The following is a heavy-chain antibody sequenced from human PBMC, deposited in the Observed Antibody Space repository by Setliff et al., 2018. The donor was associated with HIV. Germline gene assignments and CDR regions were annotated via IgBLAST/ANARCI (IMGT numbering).Heavy chain of an antibody. J-gene: IGHJ6*02. CDR3: TKDHLSGWRPLYAMDV. Sequence: GGSLRLSCAASGITFSSIDIHWVRQAPGRRPEWVAHSVPDGTRAYYSDSVKGRFTISRDNAKNSVYLQMNSLRVEDTAMYYCTKDHLSGWRPLYAMDVWGQGTTVTVSS. D-gene: IGHD6-19*01. CDR1: GITFSSID. V-gene: IGHV3-33*03. CDR2: SVPDGTRA.